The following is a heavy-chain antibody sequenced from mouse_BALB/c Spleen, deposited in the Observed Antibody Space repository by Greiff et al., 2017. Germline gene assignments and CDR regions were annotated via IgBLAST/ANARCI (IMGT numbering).Heavy chain of an antibody. Sequence: VQLQQSGAELVRPGTSVKVSCKASGYAFTNYLIEWVKQRPGQGLEWIGVINPGSGGTNYNEKFTGKATLTADKSSSTAYMQLSSLTSDDSAGYFCARGDYGSSYVEGAMDDWGQGTSDTVSS. D-gene: IGHD1-1*01. CDR1: GYAFTNYL. V-gene: IGHV1-54*01. CDR3: ARGDYGSSYVEGAMDD. CDR2: INPGSGGT. J-gene: IGHJ4*01.